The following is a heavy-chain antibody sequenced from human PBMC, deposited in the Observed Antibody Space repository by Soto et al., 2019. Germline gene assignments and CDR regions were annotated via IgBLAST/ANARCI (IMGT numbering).Heavy chain of an antibody. J-gene: IGHJ5*02. CDR1: GGTFSSYA. D-gene: IGHD3-3*01. CDR2: IIPIFGTA. Sequence: SVKVSCKASGGTFSSYAISWVRQAPGQGLEWMGGIIPIFGTANYAQKFQGRVTITADESTSTAYMELSSLRSDDTAVYYCARVDYDFWSGYSNWFDPWGQETLVTVSS. CDR3: ARVDYDFWSGYSNWFDP. V-gene: IGHV1-69*13.